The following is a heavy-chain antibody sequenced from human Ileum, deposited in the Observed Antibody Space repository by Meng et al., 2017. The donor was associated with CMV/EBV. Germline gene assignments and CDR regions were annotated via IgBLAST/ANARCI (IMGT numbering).Heavy chain of an antibody. CDR3: ASGERIPYYYYGMDV. J-gene: IGHJ6*02. CDR2: INHSGST. CDR1: GGSFSGYY. D-gene: IGHD1-1*01. Sequence: SETLSLTCAVYGGSFSGYYWSWIRQPPGKGLEWIGEINHSGSTNYNPSLKSRVTISVDTSKNQFSLKLSSVTAADTAVYYCASGERIPYYYYGMDVWGQGTTVTVSS. V-gene: IGHV4-34*01.